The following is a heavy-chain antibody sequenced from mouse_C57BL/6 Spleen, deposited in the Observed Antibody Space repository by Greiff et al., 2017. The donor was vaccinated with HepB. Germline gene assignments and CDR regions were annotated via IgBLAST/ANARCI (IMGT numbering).Heavy chain of an antibody. CDR3: AREDSNYEYYFDY. Sequence: VQLQQSGAELVKPGASVKMSCKASGYTFTSYWITWVKQRPGQGLEWIGDIYPGSGSTNYNEKFKSKATLTVDTSSSTAYMQLSSLTSEDSAVYYCAREDSNYEYYFDYWSQGTTLTVSS. CDR1: GYTFTSYW. CDR2: IYPGSGST. D-gene: IGHD2-5*01. V-gene: IGHV1-55*01. J-gene: IGHJ2*01.